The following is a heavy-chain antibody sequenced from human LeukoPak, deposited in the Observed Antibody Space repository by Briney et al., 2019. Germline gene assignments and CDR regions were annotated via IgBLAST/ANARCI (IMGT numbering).Heavy chain of an antibody. J-gene: IGHJ4*02. Sequence: ASVNVSCKASGYTFTSYYMHWVRQAPGQGLEWMGIINPSGDSTSYAQKFQGRVTMTRDTSTSTVYMELSSLRSEDTALYYCARGPPAGYSSSWYGRFWGQGTLVTVSS. CDR2: INPSGDST. D-gene: IGHD6-13*01. CDR3: ARGPPAGYSSSWYGRF. CDR1: GYTFTSYY. V-gene: IGHV1-46*01.